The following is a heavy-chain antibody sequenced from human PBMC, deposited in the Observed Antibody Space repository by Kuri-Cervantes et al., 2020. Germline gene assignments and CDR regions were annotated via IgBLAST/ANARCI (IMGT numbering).Heavy chain of an antibody. CDR1: GYTFTSYG. CDR3: ARARGYSYGLRYYYYGMDV. J-gene: IGHJ6*02. CDR2: ISAYNGNT. Sequence: ASVKVSCKASGYTFTSYGISWVRQAPGQGLEWMGWISAYNGNTNYAQKLQGRVTMTTDTSTSTAYMELRSLRSDDTAVYYGARARGYSYGLRYYYYGMDVWGQGTTVTVSS. D-gene: IGHD5-18*01. V-gene: IGHV1-18*01.